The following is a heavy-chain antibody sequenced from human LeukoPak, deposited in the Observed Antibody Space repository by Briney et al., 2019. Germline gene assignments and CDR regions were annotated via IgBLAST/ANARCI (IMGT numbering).Heavy chain of an antibody. CDR3: ARGVVARGYYYYMDV. CDR2: IYSSGST. J-gene: IGHJ6*03. Sequence: PSQTLSLTCTVSGDSISSGSYYWSWIRQPAGKGLEWIGRIYSSGSTNYNPSLKSRVTISVDTSKNQFSLKLSSVTAADTAVYYCARGVVARGYYYYMDVWGKGTTVTVSS. D-gene: IGHD6-6*01. CDR1: GDSISSGSYY. V-gene: IGHV4-61*02.